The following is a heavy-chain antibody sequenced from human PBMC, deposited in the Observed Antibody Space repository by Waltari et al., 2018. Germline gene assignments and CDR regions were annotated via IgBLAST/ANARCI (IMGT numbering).Heavy chain of an antibody. CDR1: SDSMSGHY. J-gene: IGHJ6*02. CDR2: ICSSGRA. Sequence: QVRLQESGPGLVKSSETLSLTCTVSSDSMSGHYWTWVRQPPGKGLEGVGYICSSGRAHSNPPRNSRVAMSVATSQKQFSLQLSSVTAADTGVYYCASGPSPADYNGLDVWGQGATVAVSS. V-gene: IGHV4-59*11. CDR3: ASGPSPADYNGLDV. D-gene: IGHD3-10*01.